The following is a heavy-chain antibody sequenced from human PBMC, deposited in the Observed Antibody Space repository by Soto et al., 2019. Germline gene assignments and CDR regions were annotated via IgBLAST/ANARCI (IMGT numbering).Heavy chain of an antibody. CDR1: GFTFSSYS. V-gene: IGHV3-21*01. Sequence: GGSLRLSCTASGFTFSSYSMNWVRQAPGKGLEWVSSISSSSSYIYYADSVKGRFTISRDNAKNSLYLQMNSLRAEDTAVYYCARSMVRGVILPVYYYYYGMDVWGQGTTVTVSS. CDR3: ARSMVRGVILPVYYYYYGMDV. D-gene: IGHD3-10*01. CDR2: ISSSSSYI. J-gene: IGHJ6*02.